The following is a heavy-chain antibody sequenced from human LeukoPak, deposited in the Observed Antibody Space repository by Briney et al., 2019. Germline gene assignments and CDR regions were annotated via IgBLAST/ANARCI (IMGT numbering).Heavy chain of an antibody. D-gene: IGHD2-2*01. J-gene: IGHJ4*02. V-gene: IGHV1-46*03. CDR2: INPSGGST. CDR3: AILQEYCSSTSFPTFDY. Sequence: ASVRVSCKASGYTFTSYYMNWVRQAPGQGLEWMGIINPSGGSTSYAQKFQGRVTMTRDTSTSTVYMEVSSLRSEDTAVYSFAILQEYCSSTSFPTFDYWGQGTLVTVSS. CDR1: GYTFTSYY.